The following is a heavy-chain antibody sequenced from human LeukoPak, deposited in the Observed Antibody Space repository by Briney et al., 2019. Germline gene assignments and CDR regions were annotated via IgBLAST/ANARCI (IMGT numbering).Heavy chain of an antibody. V-gene: IGHV4-39*01. Sequence: SETLSLTCTVSGGSISSSSYYWGWIRQPPGKGLEWIGSSYYSGSTYYNPFLKSRVTISVDTSKNQFSLKLRSVTAADTAVYYCARHPCSGGSCPLDYYYYYGMDVWGQGTTVTVSS. J-gene: IGHJ6*02. CDR1: GGSISSSSYY. CDR2: SYYSGST. CDR3: ARHPCSGGSCPLDYYYYYGMDV. D-gene: IGHD2-15*01.